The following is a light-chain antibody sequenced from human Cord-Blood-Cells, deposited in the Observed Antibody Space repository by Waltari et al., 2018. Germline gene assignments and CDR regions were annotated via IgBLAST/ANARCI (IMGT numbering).Light chain of an antibody. CDR1: SSDVGGSNY. CDR2: EVS. J-gene: IGLJ3*02. V-gene: IGLV2-14*01. Sequence: QSALTQPASVSGSPGQSITISCTGTSSDVGGSNYVSWYQQHTGKAPKLMIYEVSKRPSGVSNRFSGSKSGNTASLTISGLQAEDEADYYCSSYTSSSTSWVFGGGTKLTVL. CDR3: SSYTSSSTSWV.